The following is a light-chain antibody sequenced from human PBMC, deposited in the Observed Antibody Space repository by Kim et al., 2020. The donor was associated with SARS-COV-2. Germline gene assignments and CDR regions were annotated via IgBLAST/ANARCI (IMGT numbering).Light chain of an antibody. Sequence: GQSITVSCTGTSSDVCGYNYVSCYQQHPGKAPKLMIYDVSNRPSGVSTRFSGSKSGNTASLTISGLQAEDEADYYCSSYTSSSSYVFGTGTKVTVL. CDR2: DVS. J-gene: IGLJ1*01. CDR1: SSDVCGYNY. V-gene: IGLV2-14*03. CDR3: SSYTSSSSYV.